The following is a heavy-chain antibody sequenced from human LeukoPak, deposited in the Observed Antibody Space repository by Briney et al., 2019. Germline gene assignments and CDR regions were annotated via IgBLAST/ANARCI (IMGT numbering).Heavy chain of an antibody. CDR1: GFTVSANY. CDR3: ARRKSLEQFDS. Sequence: PGGSLRLSCAASGFTVSANYMNWVRQAPGKGLEWVSVLYSDASTFYADSVKGRFTISRDSSKNTLYLQMNSLRAEVTAVYYCARRKSLEQFDSWGQGTLVTVSS. V-gene: IGHV3-53*01. CDR2: LYSDAST. D-gene: IGHD1/OR15-1a*01. J-gene: IGHJ4*02.